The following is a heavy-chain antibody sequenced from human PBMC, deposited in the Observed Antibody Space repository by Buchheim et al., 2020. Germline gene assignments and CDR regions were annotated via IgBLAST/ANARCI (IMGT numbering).Heavy chain of an antibody. J-gene: IGHJ4*02. D-gene: IGHD7-27*01. CDR1: GFTFSNYA. CDR3: VKPPWGRIFDFNY. V-gene: IGHV3-23*01. CDR2: VSGNGATS. Sequence: EMQLLESGGGSVQPGGSLRLSFEASGFTFSNYAMSWVRQAPGKGLEWVSSVSGNGATSYYADSVKGRFPISRDNSKHTLYMQMDSLRAEDTAVYYCVKPPWGRIFDFNYWGQR.